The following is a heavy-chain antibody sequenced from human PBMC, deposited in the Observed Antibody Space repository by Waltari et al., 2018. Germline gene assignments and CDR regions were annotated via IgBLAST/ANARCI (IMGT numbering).Heavy chain of an antibody. D-gene: IGHD5-18*01. J-gene: IGHJ4*02. V-gene: IGHV4-34*01. CDR3: ARGRKVGGYSYRIDY. Sequence: QVQLQQWGAGLLKPSETLSLTCAVYGGSFSGYYWSWLRQPPGKGVEWIGEINPSGRHNYNPSLKSRVTISVDTSKNQFSLKLSSVTAADTAVYYCARGRKVGGYSYRIDYWGQGTLVTVSS. CDR2: INPSGRH. CDR1: GGSFSGYY.